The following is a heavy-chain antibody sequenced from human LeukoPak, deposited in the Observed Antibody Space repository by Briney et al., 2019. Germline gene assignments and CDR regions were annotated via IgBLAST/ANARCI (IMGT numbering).Heavy chain of an antibody. D-gene: IGHD3-10*01. CDR2: ISGGSGNR. CDR1: GFNFNDYA. V-gene: IGHV3-23*01. J-gene: IGHJ6*02. CDR3: ARDQQYYYGSLHYGMDV. Sequence: PGGSLTLSCAASGFNFNDYAMTWVRQAPGKGLEWVSGISGGSGNRDYGDSVKGRFTISRDNSKNTLYLQMNSLRAEDTAVYYCARDQQYYYGSLHYGMDVWGQGTTVTVSS.